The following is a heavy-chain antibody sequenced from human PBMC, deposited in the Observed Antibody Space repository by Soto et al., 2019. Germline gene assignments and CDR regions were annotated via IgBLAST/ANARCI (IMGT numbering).Heavy chain of an antibody. CDR1: GFTFSSYW. V-gene: IGHV3-74*01. CDR3: ARVSGEYYDFWSGSNWFDP. D-gene: IGHD3-3*01. Sequence: GGSLRLSCAASGFTFSSYWMHWVRQAPGKGLVWVSRINSDGSSTSYADSVKGRFTIPRDNAKNTLYLQMNSLRAEDTAVYYCARVSGEYYDFWSGSNWFDPWGQGTLVTVSS. J-gene: IGHJ5*02. CDR2: INSDGSST.